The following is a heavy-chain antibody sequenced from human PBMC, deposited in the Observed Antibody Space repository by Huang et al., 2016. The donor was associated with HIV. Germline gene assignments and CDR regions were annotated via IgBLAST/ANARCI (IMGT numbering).Heavy chain of an antibody. J-gene: IGHJ4*02. CDR3: ARGSPGITDH. D-gene: IGHD3-10*01. Sequence: QAQLVQSGAEVKKPGASVKVSCKASGYTFTGYTFHWVRQAPGQRLEWMGWINTGNGNTKYSQNVQGRVTISRDTSASTAYMELSRLRSEDTALYYCARGSPGITDHWGQGTLVTVSS. CDR1: GYTFTGYT. CDR2: INTGNGNT. V-gene: IGHV1-3*04.